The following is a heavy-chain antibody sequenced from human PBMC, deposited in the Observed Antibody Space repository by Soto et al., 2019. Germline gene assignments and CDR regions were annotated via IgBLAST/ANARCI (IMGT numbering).Heavy chain of an antibody. V-gene: IGHV4-59*01. Sequence: MSLTCTVSGGSISSNYWTWIRQPPGKGLEWIGYVYNSGSTNYNPSLKSRVTISEGTSKSQFSLKVNSMTAADTAVYYCARYRREAVAGYTLDNWGQGILVTVSP. CDR2: VYNSGST. CDR3: ARYRREAVAGYTLDN. CDR1: GGSISSNY. J-gene: IGHJ4*02. D-gene: IGHD6-13*01.